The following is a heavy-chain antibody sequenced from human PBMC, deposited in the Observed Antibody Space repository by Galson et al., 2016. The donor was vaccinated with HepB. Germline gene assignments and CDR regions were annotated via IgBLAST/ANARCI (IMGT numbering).Heavy chain of an antibody. CDR2: IVAGGNT. J-gene: IGHJ4*02. CDR1: GFTLAGQG. CDR3: GGHGGNSA. D-gene: IGHD4-23*01. Sequence: SLRLSCAASGFTLAGQGMSWVRQAPGKGLEWVSDIVAGGNTYYADSVKGRFTISREISKNTLYLEMHSLRAEDTAIYYCGGHGGNSAWGQGTLVTVSS. V-gene: IGHV3-23*01.